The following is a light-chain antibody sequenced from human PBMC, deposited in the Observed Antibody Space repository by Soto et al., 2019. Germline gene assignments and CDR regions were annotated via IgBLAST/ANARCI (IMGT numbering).Light chain of an antibody. V-gene: IGKV3-15*01. Sequence: EIMMTQSPVTLSVSPGERATLSCRASQSVNSNLAWYQQKLGQAPRLLIYGASTRDTGIPASFIGNGSGTEFTLTASRLQPEDFEVYYCQQYNNWPFTFGPGTKVDIK. J-gene: IGKJ3*01. CDR1: QSVNSN. CDR2: GAS. CDR3: QQYNNWPFT.